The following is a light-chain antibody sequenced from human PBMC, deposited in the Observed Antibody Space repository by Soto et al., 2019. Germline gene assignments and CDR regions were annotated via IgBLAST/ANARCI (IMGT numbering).Light chain of an antibody. J-gene: IGKJ1*01. CDR2: GAS. CDR3: HQYNDGPGGT. Sequence: EVVMTQSPATLSVSPGERATLSCWASQSVSSNLAWYQQKPGQAPRLLIFGASTRATGIPVRFSGSGSGRQFNLIINSLQSEDFAVYYCHQYNDGPGGTFGQGTKVEIK. V-gene: IGKV3-15*01. CDR1: QSVSSN.